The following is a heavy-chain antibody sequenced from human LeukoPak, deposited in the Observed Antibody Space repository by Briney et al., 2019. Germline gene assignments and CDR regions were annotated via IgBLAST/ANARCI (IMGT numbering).Heavy chain of an antibody. CDR2: IYYSGST. CDR3: ASDYSNYVWFDH. CDR1: CGSISSSSYY. Sequence: SETLSLTCTVSCGSISSSSYYWGWIGQSPGRGLEWFMSIYYSGSTYYNPSPKSRVTISVDTSKTQFSLKLSTATSAATAVYYCASDYSNYVWFDHWCQGTLVTVSS. V-gene: IGHV4-39*01. D-gene: IGHD4-11*01. J-gene: IGHJ5*02.